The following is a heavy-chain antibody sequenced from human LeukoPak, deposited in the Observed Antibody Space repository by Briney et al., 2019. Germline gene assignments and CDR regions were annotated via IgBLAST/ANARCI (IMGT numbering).Heavy chain of an antibody. J-gene: IGHJ4*02. Sequence: GGSLRLSCAASGFTFNNYVMHWVRQAPGQGLEWMGIINPSGGSTSYAQKFQGRVTMTRDMSTSTVYMELSSLRSEDTAVYYCAIPFLEEGGHEMGSFDYWGQGTLVTVSS. D-gene: IGHD5-12*01. CDR3: AIPFLEEGGHEMGSFDY. CDR2: INPSGGST. CDR1: GFTFNNYV. V-gene: IGHV1-46*02.